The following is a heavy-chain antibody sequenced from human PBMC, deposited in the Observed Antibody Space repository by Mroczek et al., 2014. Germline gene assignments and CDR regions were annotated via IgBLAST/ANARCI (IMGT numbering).Heavy chain of an antibody. V-gene: IGHV3-23*04. CDR2: ISGSGGST. J-gene: IGHJ4*02. CDR3: AKDYGVVPEKGPNIVATISPLNVFDY. CDR1: GFTFSSYA. Sequence: EVQLVESGGGLVQPGGSLRLSCAASGFTFSSYAMSWVRQAPGKGLEWVSAISGSGGSTYYADSVKGRFTISRDNSKNTLYLQMNSLRAEDTAVYYCAKDYGVVPEKGPNIVATISPLNVFDYWGQGTPGHRLL. D-gene: IGHD5-12*01.